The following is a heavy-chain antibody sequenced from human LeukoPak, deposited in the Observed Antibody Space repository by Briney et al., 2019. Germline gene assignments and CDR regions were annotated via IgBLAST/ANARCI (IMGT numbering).Heavy chain of an antibody. CDR1: GGSFSGYY. CDR3: ARVATRSRIDY. Sequence: PSETLSLTCAVYGGSFSGYYWSWIRQPPGKGLEWIGEINHSGSTNYNPSLKSLATISVDTSKNQFSLKLSSVTAAATAVYYCARVATRSRIDYWGQGTLVTVSS. V-gene: IGHV4-34*01. CDR2: INHSGST. D-gene: IGHD2-2*01. J-gene: IGHJ4*02.